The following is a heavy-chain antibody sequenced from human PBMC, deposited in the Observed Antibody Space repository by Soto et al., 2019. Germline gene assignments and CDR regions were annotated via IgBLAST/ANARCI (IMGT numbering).Heavy chain of an antibody. J-gene: IGHJ5*02. CDR3: ARLAGGNYDSSGYYNWFDP. D-gene: IGHD3-22*01. Sequence: PSETLSLTCAVYGGSFSGYYWSWIRQPPGKGLEWIGEINHSGSIYYNPSLKSRVTISVDTSKNQFSLKLSSVTAADTAVYYCARLAGGNYDSSGYYNWFDPWGQGTLVTVSS. CDR1: GGSFSGYY. V-gene: IGHV4-34*09. CDR2: INHSGSI.